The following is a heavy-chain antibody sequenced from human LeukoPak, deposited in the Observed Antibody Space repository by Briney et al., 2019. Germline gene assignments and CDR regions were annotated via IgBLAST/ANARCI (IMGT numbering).Heavy chain of an antibody. V-gene: IGHV3-23*01. CDR1: GFTFSSYA. J-gene: IGHJ4*02. CDR3: AKGRDIVVVPAAHYFDY. CDR2: ISGSGGST. Sequence: GGSLRLSCAASGFTFSSYAMSWVRQASGKGLEWVSAISGSGGSTYYADSVKGRFTISRDNSKNTLYLQMNSLRAEDTAVYYCAKGRDIVVVPAAHYFDYWGQGTLVTVSS. D-gene: IGHD2-2*01.